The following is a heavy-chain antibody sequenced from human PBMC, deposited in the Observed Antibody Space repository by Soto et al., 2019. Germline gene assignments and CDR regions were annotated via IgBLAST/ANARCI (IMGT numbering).Heavy chain of an antibody. D-gene: IGHD6-13*01. Sequence: SETLSLTCAVYGGSFSGYYWSWIRQPPGKGLEWIGEINHSGSTNYNPSLKSRVTISVDTSKNQFSLRAEDTAVYYCAKEEAAAAGIGAFHSWGQGTVVTVSS. V-gene: IGHV4-34*01. J-gene: IGHJ3*02. CDR1: GGSFSGYY. CDR3: AKEEAAAAGIGAFHS. CDR2: INHSGST.